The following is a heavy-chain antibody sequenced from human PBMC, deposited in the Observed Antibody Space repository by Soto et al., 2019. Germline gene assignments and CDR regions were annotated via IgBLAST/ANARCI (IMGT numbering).Heavy chain of an antibody. CDR2: INAGNGNT. V-gene: IGHV1-3*01. CDR1: GYTFTSYA. J-gene: IGHJ4*02. CDR3: ARDSSSSGYDY. D-gene: IGHD3-22*01. Sequence: QVQLVQSGAEVKKPGASVKVSCKASGYTFTSYAMHWVRQAPGQRLEWMGWINAGNGNTKYSQKFQGRVTITRDTAASTAYMELSSLRSEDTAVYYCARDSSSSGYDYWGQGTLVTVSS.